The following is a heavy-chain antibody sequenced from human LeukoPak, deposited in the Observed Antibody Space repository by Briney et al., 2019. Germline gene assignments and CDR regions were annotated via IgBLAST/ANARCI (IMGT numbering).Heavy chain of an antibody. V-gene: IGHV3-48*03. J-gene: IGHJ4*02. CDR1: GFTFSSHE. CDR2: ISISGSTI. D-gene: IGHD3-10*02. CDR3: ASGEVLGDLFDVY. Sequence: GGSLRLSCAASGFTFSSHEMNWVRQAPGKGLEWVSYISISGSTIYYADSVKGRFTFSRANARNSLHLQMNSLRAEDTARYYCASGEVLGDLFDVYCGQGTLGTASS.